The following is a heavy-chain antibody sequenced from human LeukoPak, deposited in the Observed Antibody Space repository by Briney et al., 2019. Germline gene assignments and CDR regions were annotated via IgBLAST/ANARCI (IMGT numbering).Heavy chain of an antibody. D-gene: IGHD5-24*01. J-gene: IGHJ4*02. CDR2: ISYDGSNK. CDR1: GFTFSSYA. Sequence: GGSLRLSCAASGFTFSSYAMHWVRQTPGKGLEWVAVISYDGSNKYYADSVKGRFTISRDNSKNTLYLQMNSLRAEDTAVYYCARDPVGDGYNYFDYWGQGTLVTVSS. V-gene: IGHV3-30-3*01. CDR3: ARDPVGDGYNYFDY.